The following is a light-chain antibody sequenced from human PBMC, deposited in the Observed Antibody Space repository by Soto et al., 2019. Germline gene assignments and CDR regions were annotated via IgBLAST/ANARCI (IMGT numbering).Light chain of an antibody. Sequence: DIQMTQSPSFLSASVGDRVTITCRASQSIGKHLNWYQQKPGKAPKLLIYAASSLQSGVPSRFSGSGSGTDFTLTISSLQPEDFATYYCQQSYSTSITFGQGTRLEIK. CDR1: QSIGKH. J-gene: IGKJ5*01. V-gene: IGKV1-39*01. CDR2: AAS. CDR3: QQSYSTSIT.